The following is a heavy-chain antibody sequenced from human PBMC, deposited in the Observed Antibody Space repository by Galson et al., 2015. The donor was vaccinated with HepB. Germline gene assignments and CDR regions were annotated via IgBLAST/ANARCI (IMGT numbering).Heavy chain of an antibody. CDR3: ARFREGGGWLDY. D-gene: IGHD6-19*01. J-gene: IGHJ4*02. Sequence: SETLSLTCAVSGGSISSNNWWSWVRQSPGKGLECIGEIYHGGSTSYNPSLKSRVTISVDKSKNQFSLKLSSVTAADTAVYYCARFREGGGWLDYWGQGILVTVPS. CDR1: GGSISSNNW. V-gene: IGHV4-4*02. CDR2: IYHGGST.